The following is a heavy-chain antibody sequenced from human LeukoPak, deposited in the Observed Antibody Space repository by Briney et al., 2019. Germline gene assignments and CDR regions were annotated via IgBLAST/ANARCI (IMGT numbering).Heavy chain of an antibody. CDR1: GFTFSSYS. V-gene: IGHV3-21*01. D-gene: IGHD6-13*01. J-gene: IGHJ4*02. CDR3: ARDPHSSSWEFIDY. Sequence: GGSLRLSCAASGFTFSSYSMNWVRQAPGKGLEWVSSISSSSSYIYYADSVKGRFTISRDNAKNSLYLQMNSLRAEDTAVYYCARDPHSSSWEFIDYWGQGTLVTVSS. CDR2: ISSSSSYI.